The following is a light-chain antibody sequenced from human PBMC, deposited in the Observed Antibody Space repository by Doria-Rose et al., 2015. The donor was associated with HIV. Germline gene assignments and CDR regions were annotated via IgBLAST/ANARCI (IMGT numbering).Light chain of an antibody. CDR2: DGS. J-gene: IGKJ1*01. CDR3: HQYGTSWT. CDR1: QSFSSTY. Sequence: TQSPGTLSLSPGERATLPCRASQSFSSTYLAWYQQKPGRAPSLLIYDGSTRATGIPDRFSASGSGTDFTLTINRLEPEDFALYYCHQYGTSWTFGQGTKVEI. V-gene: IGKV3-20*01.